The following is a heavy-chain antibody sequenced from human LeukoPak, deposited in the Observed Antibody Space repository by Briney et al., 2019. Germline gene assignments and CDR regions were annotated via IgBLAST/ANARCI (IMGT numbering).Heavy chain of an antibody. CDR3: ARGLIGGSGYFDY. V-gene: IGHV4-59*01. J-gene: IGHJ4*02. CDR2: IYYSGST. D-gene: IGHD3-16*01. Sequence: SETLSLTCTVSGGSISSYYWSWIRQPPGKGLEWIGYIYYSGSTNYNPSLKGRVTISVDTSKNQFSLKLSSVTAADTAVCYCARGLIGGSGYFDYWGQGTLVTVSS. CDR1: GGSISSYY.